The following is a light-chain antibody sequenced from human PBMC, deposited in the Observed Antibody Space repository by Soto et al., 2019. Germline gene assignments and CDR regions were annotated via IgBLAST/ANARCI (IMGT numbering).Light chain of an antibody. CDR2: AAS. J-gene: IGKJ4*01. CDR1: QSISSY. CDR3: QQSHSFPPT. V-gene: IGKV1-39*01. Sequence: DIQMTQSPSSLSTSVGDRVTISCRASQSISSYLNWYQQKPGKAPKVLIYAASSLQSGVPSRFSGSGSGTDFTLTIISLQPEDFATYYCQQSHSFPPTFGGGTKVEI.